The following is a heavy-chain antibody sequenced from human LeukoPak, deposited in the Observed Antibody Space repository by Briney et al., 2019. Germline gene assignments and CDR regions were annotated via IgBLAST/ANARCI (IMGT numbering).Heavy chain of an antibody. J-gene: IGHJ4*02. Sequence: GGSLRLSCAASGFTFRSYGMSWVRQAPGRGLEWVSSISGSGDKTHHADPVKGRFTISRDNSKNTLYLQMNSLRAEDTAVYYCAKDGSIVYRYTYLDYWGQGTLVTVSS. V-gene: IGHV3-23*01. D-gene: IGHD5-18*01. CDR1: GFTFRSYG. CDR2: ISGSGDKT. CDR3: AKDGSIVYRYTYLDY.